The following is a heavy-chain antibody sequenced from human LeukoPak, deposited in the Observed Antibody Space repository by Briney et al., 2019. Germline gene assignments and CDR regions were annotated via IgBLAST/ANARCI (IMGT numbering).Heavy chain of an antibody. CDR1: GFTFSSYW. J-gene: IGHJ6*03. CDR2: INSDGSST. D-gene: IGHD3-10*01. CDR3: ARDHRGSGSRYYYYYMDV. V-gene: IGHV3-74*01. Sequence: GRSLRLSCAASGFTFSSYWMHWVRQAPGKGLVWVSRINSDGSSTSYADSVKGRFTISIDNAKNTLYLQMNSLRAEDTAVYYCARDHRGSGSRYYYYYMDVWGKGTTVTISS.